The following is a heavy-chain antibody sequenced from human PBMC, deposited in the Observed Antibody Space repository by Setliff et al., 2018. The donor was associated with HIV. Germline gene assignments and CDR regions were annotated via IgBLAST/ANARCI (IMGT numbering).Heavy chain of an antibody. CDR1: GGTFSSYG. D-gene: IGHD4-17*01. V-gene: IGHV1-69*13. J-gene: IGHJ4*02. CDR3: ARDNSDYGDSAYFDY. Sequence: SVKVSCKASGGTFSSYGITWVRQAPGQGLEWMGGIIPLFGTADYAQKYRGRVTITADESTSTAYMELSSLRFDDTAVYYCARDNSDYGDSAYFDYWGQGTLVTVSS. CDR2: IIPLFGTA.